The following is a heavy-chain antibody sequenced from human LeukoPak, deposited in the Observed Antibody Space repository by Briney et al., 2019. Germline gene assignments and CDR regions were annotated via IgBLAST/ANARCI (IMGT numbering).Heavy chain of an antibody. CDR3: ARDNGSGYYPDAFDI. D-gene: IGHD3-22*01. CDR1: GGSISTYY. V-gene: IGHV4-4*07. J-gene: IGHJ3*02. CDR2: IYISGST. Sequence: PSETLSLTCTVSGGSISTYYWSWIRQPAGKGLEWIGRIYISGSTNYNPSLKSRVTMSVDTSKNQFSLRLTSVTAADTAVCYCARDNGSGYYPDAFDIWGQGTMVTVSS.